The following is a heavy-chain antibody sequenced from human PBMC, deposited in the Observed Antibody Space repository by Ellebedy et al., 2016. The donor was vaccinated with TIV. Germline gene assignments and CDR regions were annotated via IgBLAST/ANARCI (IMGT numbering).Heavy chain of an antibody. CDR3: AKRVTGADRSGFDY. CDR2: ISSGGTVT. J-gene: IGHJ4*02. V-gene: IGHV3-23*01. Sequence: GESLKISXAASGFTFSNYAMGWVRQAAGKGLDWVASISSGGTVTNYAASVEGRFSISRDNSKNTLFLQMNSLRAEDTAVYYCAKRVTGADRSGFDYWGRGTLVSVSS. D-gene: IGHD3-10*01. CDR1: GFTFSNYA.